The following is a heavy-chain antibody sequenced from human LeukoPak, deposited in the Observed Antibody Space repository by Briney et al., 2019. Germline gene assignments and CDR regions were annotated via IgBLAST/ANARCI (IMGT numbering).Heavy chain of an antibody. CDR2: ISPYNGNT. D-gene: IGHD3-22*01. Sequence: ASVKVSYKASGYTFTSYGISWVRQAPGQGLEWMGWISPYNGNTKFAQKFQGRVTMTADTSTSTAYMELRSLRSDDTALYYCARVGGSYYDGSGNQGMDVWGQGTTVTVSS. J-gene: IGHJ6*02. CDR1: GYTFTSYG. CDR3: ARVGGSYYDGSGNQGMDV. V-gene: IGHV1-18*01.